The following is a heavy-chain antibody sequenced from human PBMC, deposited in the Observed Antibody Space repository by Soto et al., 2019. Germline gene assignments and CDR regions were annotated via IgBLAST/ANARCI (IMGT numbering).Heavy chain of an antibody. D-gene: IGHD6-13*01. Sequence: ASVKVSCKASGYTFSGYYMHWVRQAPGQGLEWMGWINPNSGGTNYAQKFQGWVTMTRDTSISTAYMELSGLRSDDTAVYYCARDLIAAAGRGDYYYYGMDVWGQGTTVTVSS. V-gene: IGHV1-2*04. J-gene: IGHJ6*02. CDR3: ARDLIAAAGRGDYYYYGMDV. CDR1: GYTFSGYY. CDR2: INPNSGGT.